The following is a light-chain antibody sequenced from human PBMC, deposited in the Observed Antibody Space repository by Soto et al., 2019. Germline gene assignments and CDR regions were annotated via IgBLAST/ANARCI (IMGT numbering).Light chain of an antibody. Sequence: EVLMRQSPATLSVSPGEDATLSCRASQGIGDTLAWYQHKHGQTPRLLIYDTSTRATGVPTRFSGSRSGAEFTLTISSLQPEDFAVYYCQQRSNWPQTFGQGTRLEIK. CDR1: QGIGDT. CDR2: DTS. V-gene: IGKV3-15*01. J-gene: IGKJ5*01. CDR3: QQRSNWPQT.